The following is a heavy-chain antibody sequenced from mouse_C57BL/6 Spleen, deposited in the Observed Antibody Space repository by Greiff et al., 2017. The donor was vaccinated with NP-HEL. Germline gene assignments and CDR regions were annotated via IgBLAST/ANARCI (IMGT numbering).Heavy chain of an antibody. CDR2: INPNNGGT. CDR1: GYTFTDYY. V-gene: IGHV1-26*01. D-gene: IGHD2-4*01. Sequence: VQLKHSGPELVKPGASVKISCKASGYTFTDYYMNWVKQSHGKSLEWIGDINPNNGGTSYNQKFKGKATLTVDKSSSTAYMELRSLTSEDSAVYYCANYDYENYAMDYWGQGTSVTVSS. CDR3: ANYDYENYAMDY. J-gene: IGHJ4*01.